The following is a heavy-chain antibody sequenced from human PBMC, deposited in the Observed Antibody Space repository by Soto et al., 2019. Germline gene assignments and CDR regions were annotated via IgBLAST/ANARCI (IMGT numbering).Heavy chain of an antibody. J-gene: IGHJ3*02. CDR1: GYTFTSYG. Sequence: ASLKVCCKSSGYTFTSYGISWVRQAPGQGLEWMGWISAYNGNTNYAQKLQGRVTMTTDTSTSTAYMELRSLRSDDTAVYYCARGGGYDSSGYYSLGAFDIWGQGTMVTVSS. CDR2: ISAYNGNT. V-gene: IGHV1-18*01. CDR3: ARGGGYDSSGYYSLGAFDI. D-gene: IGHD3-22*01.